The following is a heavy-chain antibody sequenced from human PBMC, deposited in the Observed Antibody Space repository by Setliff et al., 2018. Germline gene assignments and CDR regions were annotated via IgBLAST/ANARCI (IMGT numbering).Heavy chain of an antibody. J-gene: IGHJ3*02. Sequence: GGSLRLSCAASGFTFSSYAMHWVRQAPGKGLEWVSVISTSGRTTYSADSVKGRFTISRDNSKNTMYLQMNSLRAADTAVYYCAKERTAMVRGVIIYDAFDIWGQGTMVTVSS. V-gene: IGHV3-23*01. CDR3: AKERTAMVRGVIIYDAFDI. D-gene: IGHD3-10*01. CDR1: GFTFSSYA. CDR2: ISTSGRTT.